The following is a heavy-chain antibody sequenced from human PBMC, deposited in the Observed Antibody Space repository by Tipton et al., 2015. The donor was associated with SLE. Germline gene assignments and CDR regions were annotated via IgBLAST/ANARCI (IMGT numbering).Heavy chain of an antibody. D-gene: IGHD4-17*01. CDR2: IYSSGTT. V-gene: IGHV4-31*03. Sequence: LRLSCSVSGDSIDNDDFYWTWIRQHPGKGLEWIGYIYSSGTTDYNPSLRSRVTISLDSSQDQFSLKLTSVTAADTAVYFCARHLTVTPYYFESWGQGAQVTVSS. CDR1: GDSIDNDDFY. CDR3: ARHLTVTPYYFES. J-gene: IGHJ4*02.